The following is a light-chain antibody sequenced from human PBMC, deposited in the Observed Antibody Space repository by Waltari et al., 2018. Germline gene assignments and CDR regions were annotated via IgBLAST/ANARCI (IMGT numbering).Light chain of an antibody. CDR3: SVYMGSGIWV. J-gene: IGLJ3*02. CDR2: KGS. Sequence: QTVVTQEPSLSVSPGWTVTLTRVLTSGSLSTTSYATWYQQTPGQPPRTLVYKGSSRSSGVPDRFSGSILGNKAALTITGAQADDESNYYCSVYMGSGIWVFGGGTKLTVL. V-gene: IGLV8-61*01. CDR1: SGSLSTTSY.